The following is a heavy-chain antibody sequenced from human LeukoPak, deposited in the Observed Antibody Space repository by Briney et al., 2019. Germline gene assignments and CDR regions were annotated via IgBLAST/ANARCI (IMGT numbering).Heavy chain of an antibody. Sequence: ASVKVSCKASGYTFTSYYVHWVRQAPGQGLEWMGIINPSGGSTSYAQKFQGRVTMTRDTSTSTVYMELSSLRSEDTAVYYCARNSPSAAGTFYFDYWGQGTLVTVSS. D-gene: IGHD6-13*01. CDR1: GYTFTSYY. J-gene: IGHJ4*02. CDR2: INPSGGST. CDR3: ARNSPSAAGTFYFDY. V-gene: IGHV1-46*01.